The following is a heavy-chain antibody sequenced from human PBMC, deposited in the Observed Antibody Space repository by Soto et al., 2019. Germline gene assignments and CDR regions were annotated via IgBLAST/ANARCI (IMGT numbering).Heavy chain of an antibody. CDR2: ISWNSGSI. V-gene: IGHV3-9*01. CDR1: GFTFDDYA. J-gene: IGHJ4*02. D-gene: IGHD5-18*01. Sequence: GGSLRLSCAASGFTFDDYAMHWVRQAPGKGLEWVSGISWNSGSIGYADSVKGRVTISRDNAKNSLYLQMNSLRAEDTALYYCAKDGRRGYSYGFYYFDYWGQGTLVTVSS. CDR3: AKDGRRGYSYGFYYFDY.